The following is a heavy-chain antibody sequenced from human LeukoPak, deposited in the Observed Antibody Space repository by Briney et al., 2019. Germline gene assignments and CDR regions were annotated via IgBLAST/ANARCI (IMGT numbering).Heavy chain of an antibody. J-gene: IGHJ4*02. CDR2: IYSSGST. D-gene: IGHD1-26*01. Sequence: SETLSLTCSVSGVSISSYHWSWIRQPAGKGLEWIGRIYSSGSTNYNPSLKSRVTISGDKSKNQLSLKLSSVTAADTAVYYCARDRVGAMDFDYWGQGTLVTVSS. CDR1: GVSISSYH. CDR3: ARDRVGAMDFDY. V-gene: IGHV4-4*07.